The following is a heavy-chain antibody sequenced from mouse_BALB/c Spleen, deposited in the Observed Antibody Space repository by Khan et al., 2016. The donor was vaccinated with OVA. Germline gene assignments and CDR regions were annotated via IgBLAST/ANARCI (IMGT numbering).Heavy chain of an antibody. CDR2: ISSSGST. V-gene: IGHV3-2*02. CDR3: ARDGSRYNYAMDY. D-gene: IGHD2-3*01. Sequence: EVQGVESGPGLVKPSQSLSLTCTVTGYSITSDYAWNWIRQFPGNKLEWMGYISSSGSTNYNQALKSRISITRDTSKNQFFLQLNSVTTEDTATYYRARDGSRYNYAMDYWGQGTSVTVSS. J-gene: IGHJ4*01. CDR1: GYSITSDYA.